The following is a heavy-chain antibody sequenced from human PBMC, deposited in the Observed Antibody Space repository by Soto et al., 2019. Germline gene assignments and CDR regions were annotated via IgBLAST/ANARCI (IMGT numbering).Heavy chain of an antibody. Sequence: QVQLVQSGAEVKKPGSSVKVSCKASGGTFSSYAISWVRQAPGQGLEWMGGIIPIFGTANYAQKFQGRVTLTADKSTSTAYMELSSLRSEDRAVYYCACLVATPKANLLKNWYFDLWGRGTLVTVSS. CDR1: GGTFSSYA. V-gene: IGHV1-69*06. CDR3: ACLVATPKANLLKNWYFDL. CDR2: IIPIFGTA. J-gene: IGHJ2*01. D-gene: IGHD5-12*01.